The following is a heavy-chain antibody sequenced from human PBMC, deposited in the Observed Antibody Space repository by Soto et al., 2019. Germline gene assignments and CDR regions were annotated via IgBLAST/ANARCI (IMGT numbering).Heavy chain of an antibody. CDR3: AKDRGKLFDAWTDDYYYGMDV. CDR2: ISYDGSNK. Sequence: PGGSLKLCCAASGLTFSSYGMHWVRQAPGKGLEWVAVISYDGSNKYYADSVKGRFTISRDNSKNTLYLQMNSLRAEDTAVYYCAKDRGKLFDAWTDDYYYGMDVWGQGTTVTVSS. D-gene: IGHD3-10*01. V-gene: IGHV3-30*18. J-gene: IGHJ6*02. CDR1: GLTFSSYG.